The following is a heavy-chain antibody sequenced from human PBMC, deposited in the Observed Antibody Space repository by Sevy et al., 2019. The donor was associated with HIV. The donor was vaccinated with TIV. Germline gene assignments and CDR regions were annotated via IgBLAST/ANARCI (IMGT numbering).Heavy chain of an antibody. J-gene: IGHJ4*02. CDR3: ARYAHLPESDY. V-gene: IGHV1-69*13. D-gene: IGHD2-8*01. Sequence: ASVKVSCKASGGTFSSYAISWVRQAPGQGLEWMGGIIPIFGTANYAQKFQGRVTITADESTSTAYMDLSSLRSEDRAVYDGARYAHLPESDYWGQGTLVTVSS. CDR2: IIPIFGTA. CDR1: GGTFSSYA.